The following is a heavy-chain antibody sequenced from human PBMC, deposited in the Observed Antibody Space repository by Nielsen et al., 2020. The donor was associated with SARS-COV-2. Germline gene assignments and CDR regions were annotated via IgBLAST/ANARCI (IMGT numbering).Heavy chain of an antibody. V-gene: IGHV3-11*05. CDR1: GFTFSDYY. CDR2: MSGSSSYI. CDR3: AREGRKLPLDY. Sequence: GGSLRLSCAGSGFTFSDYYMSWIRQAPGKGLEWVAQMSGSSSYIHYADSVKGRFTISRDNAKNSLYLQMNSLRAEDTAVYYCAREGRKLPLDYWGQGTLVTVSS. J-gene: IGHJ4*02. D-gene: IGHD5-24*01.